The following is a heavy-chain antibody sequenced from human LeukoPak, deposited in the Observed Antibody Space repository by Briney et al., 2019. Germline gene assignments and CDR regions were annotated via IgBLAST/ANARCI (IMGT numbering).Heavy chain of an antibody. V-gene: IGHV1-2*02. CDR1: GYTFTDYY. Sequence: ASVKVSCKASGYTFTDYYMHWVRQAPGQGLEWMGWINPHSGGTNYAQKFQGRVTMTRDTSISTVYMEVSRLRSDDTAVYYCARDSSYSSSLYYLEYWGQGTPVTVSS. J-gene: IGHJ4*02. CDR2: INPHSGGT. D-gene: IGHD6-6*01. CDR3: ARDSSYSSSLYYLEY.